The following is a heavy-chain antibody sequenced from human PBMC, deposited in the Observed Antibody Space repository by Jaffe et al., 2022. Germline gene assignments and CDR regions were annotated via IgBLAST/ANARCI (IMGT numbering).Heavy chain of an antibody. J-gene: IGHJ4*02. Sequence: EVQLVQSGGGLVQPGGSLRLSCAASGFTFSSFWMQWARQTPGKGLVWLSHISPDGSTTNYADSVKGRFTISRDNAKNTLHLEMNSLRAEDTAVYYCARQPAAGDYWGQGTLVTVSS. D-gene: IGHD6-13*01. CDR3: ARQPAAGDY. V-gene: IGHV3-74*01. CDR2: ISPDGSTT. CDR1: GFTFSSFW.